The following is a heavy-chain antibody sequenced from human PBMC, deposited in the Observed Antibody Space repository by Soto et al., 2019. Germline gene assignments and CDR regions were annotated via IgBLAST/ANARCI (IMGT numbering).Heavy chain of an antibody. Sequence: EVDLVESGGGVVQPGGSLRLSCVACGFTFSSYWMSWVRQAPGKGLEWVANMNPDGSERLFLESVKGRFTISRDNGRNSVYLQMDSLRAEDTAVYYCARGTMAAPGKDYWGQGTLVTVSS. CDR2: MNPDGSER. CDR3: ARGTMAAPGKDY. J-gene: IGHJ4*02. D-gene: IGHD6-6*01. V-gene: IGHV3-7*01. CDR1: GFTFSSYW.